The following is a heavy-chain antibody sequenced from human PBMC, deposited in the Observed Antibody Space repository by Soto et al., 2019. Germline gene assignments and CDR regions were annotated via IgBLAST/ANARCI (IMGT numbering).Heavy chain of an antibody. D-gene: IGHD4-17*01. V-gene: IGHV1-2*02. Sequence: ASVQVSCKASGYTFTGYYMHWVRQAPGQGLEWMGWINPNSGGTNYAQKFQGRVTMTRDTSISTAYMELSRLRSDDTAVYYCAGPLAYGDYYYYGMDVWGQGTTVTSP. J-gene: IGHJ6*02. CDR1: GYTFTGYY. CDR3: AGPLAYGDYYYYGMDV. CDR2: INPNSGGT.